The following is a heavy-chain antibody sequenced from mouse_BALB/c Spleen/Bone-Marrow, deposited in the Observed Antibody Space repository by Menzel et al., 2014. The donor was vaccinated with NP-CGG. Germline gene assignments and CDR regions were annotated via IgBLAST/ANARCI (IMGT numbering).Heavy chain of an antibody. CDR1: GSDFSGFW. CDR3: ARLGYYGGFAY. D-gene: IGHD2-3*01. CDR2: INPDSSTI. V-gene: IGHV4-1*02. Sequence: DVKLVESGGGLVQPGRSLKLSCAASGSDFSGFWMGWVRQAPGKGLEWIGEINPDSSTINYTPSLKDRFIISRDNAKNTLYLQMSKVRSEDTALYYCARLGYYGGFAYWGQGTLVTVSA. J-gene: IGHJ3*01.